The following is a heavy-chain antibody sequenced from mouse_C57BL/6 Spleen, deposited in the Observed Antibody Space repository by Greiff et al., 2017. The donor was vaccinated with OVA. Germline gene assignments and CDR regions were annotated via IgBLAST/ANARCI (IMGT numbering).Heavy chain of an antibody. Sequence: QVQLQQPGAELVKPGASVKLSCKASGYTFTSYWMQWVKPRPGQGLEWIGEIDPPDSNTNYNQKFKGKATLTVDTSSSTAYMQLSSLTSEDSAVYYCAREEDYDGRVDYWGQGTTLTVSS. CDR2: IDPPDSNT. CDR3: AREEDYDGRVDY. CDR1: GYTFTSYW. J-gene: IGHJ2*01. V-gene: IGHV1-50*01. D-gene: IGHD2-4*01.